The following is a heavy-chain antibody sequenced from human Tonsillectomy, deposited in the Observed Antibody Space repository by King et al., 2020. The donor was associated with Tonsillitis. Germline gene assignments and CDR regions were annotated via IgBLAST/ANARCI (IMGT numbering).Heavy chain of an antibody. Sequence: VQLVESGGGLVQPGGSLRLSCAASGFSFINYWMTWVRQAPGKGLEWVAMINENESDKRHVDSVKGRFTISRDNAKNSLYLQMNSLRVDDMAVYYCARHKIGSHVGEYWGQGTLVTGSS. CDR2: INENESDK. V-gene: IGHV3-7*01. CDR3: ARHKIGSHVGEY. D-gene: IGHD2-2*03. J-gene: IGHJ4*02. CDR1: GFSFINYW.